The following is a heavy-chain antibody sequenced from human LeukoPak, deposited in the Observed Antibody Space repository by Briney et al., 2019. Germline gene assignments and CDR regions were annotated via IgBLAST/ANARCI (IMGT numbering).Heavy chain of an antibody. J-gene: IGHJ4*02. D-gene: IGHD4-4*01. Sequence: GGSLTLSCAASGLTFSSYGMHWVRQAPGKGLEWVSYINRSSSYIYYADSVKGRIIISRDNAKNSLYLLMNSLSAEDTAVYYCARGTLYNNYPCDYWGQGTLVTVSS. CDR3: ARGTLYNNYPCDY. CDR2: INRSSSYI. CDR1: GLTFSSYG. V-gene: IGHV3-21*01.